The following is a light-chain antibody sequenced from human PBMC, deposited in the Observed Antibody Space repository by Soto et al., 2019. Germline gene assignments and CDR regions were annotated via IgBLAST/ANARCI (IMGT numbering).Light chain of an antibody. CDR2: AAS. J-gene: IGKJ1*01. Sequence: SVTITFRASQSVSNYLQWYQQKSGHAPKLLVYAASSLHSGVPSRFSGSGSGTDFTLTISSLQPEDFATYYCLQTYTSLTWTFGQGTKVDI. V-gene: IGKV1-39*01. CDR3: LQTYTSLTWT. CDR1: QSVSNY.